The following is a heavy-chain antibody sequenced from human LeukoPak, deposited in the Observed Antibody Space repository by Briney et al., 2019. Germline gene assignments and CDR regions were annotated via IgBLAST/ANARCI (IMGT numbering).Heavy chain of an antibody. V-gene: IGHV3-13*01. D-gene: IGHD6-13*01. CDR2: IGTAGDT. Sequence: GGSLRLSCAASGLTFSSYDMHWVRQATGKGLEWDSAIGTAGDTYYPGSVKGRFTISRENAKNSLYLQMNSLRAGDTAVYYCARSLIAAAGYYYYGMDVWGQGTTVTVSS. J-gene: IGHJ6*02. CDR1: GLTFSSYD. CDR3: ARSLIAAAGYYYYGMDV.